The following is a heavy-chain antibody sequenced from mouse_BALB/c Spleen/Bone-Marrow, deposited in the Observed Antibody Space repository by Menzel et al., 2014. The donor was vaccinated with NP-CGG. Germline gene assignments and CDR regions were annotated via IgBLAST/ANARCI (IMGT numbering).Heavy chain of an antibody. CDR2: NNPGSGGT. J-gene: IGHJ4*01. D-gene: IGHD2-3*01. CDR3: ARSIYDGYSEAMDY. V-gene: IGHV1-54*03. Sequence: QVQLQQSGAELVRPGTSVKVSCKASGYAFTNYLIEWVKQRPGQGLEWIGVNNPGSGGTNYNEKFKGKATLTADISSSTVYMQLSSLTSDYSAVYFCARSIYDGYSEAMDYWGQRTSVTVSS. CDR1: GYAFTNYL.